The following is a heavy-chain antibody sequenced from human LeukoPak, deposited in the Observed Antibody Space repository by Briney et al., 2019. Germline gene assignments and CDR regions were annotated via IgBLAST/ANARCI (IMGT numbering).Heavy chain of an antibody. J-gene: IGHJ4*02. D-gene: IGHD2/OR15-2a*01. CDR1: GVSFSGYY. CDR3: ARGRISFRY. Sequence: SETLSLICAVYGVSFSGYYWSWIRQPPGRGLEWIGEINHSGSTNYNPSLKSRVTISVDTSKNQFSLKLSSVTAADTAVYYCARGRISFRYWGQGTLVTVSS. CDR2: INHSGST. V-gene: IGHV4-34*01.